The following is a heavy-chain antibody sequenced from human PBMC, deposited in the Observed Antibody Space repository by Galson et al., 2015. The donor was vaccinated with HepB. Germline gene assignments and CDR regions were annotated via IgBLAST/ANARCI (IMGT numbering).Heavy chain of an antibody. V-gene: IGHV1-69*13. CDR2: IIPLFGTA. J-gene: IGHJ4*02. D-gene: IGHD1-26*01. CDR3: ASRSSYSGSYYPFDY. Sequence: SVKVSCKASGGTFSSYAISWVRQAPGQGLEWMGGIIPLFGTANYAQRFQGRVTITADESTSTAYMELSSLRSEDTAVYYCASRSSYSGSYYPFDYWGQGTLVTVSS. CDR1: GGTFSSYA.